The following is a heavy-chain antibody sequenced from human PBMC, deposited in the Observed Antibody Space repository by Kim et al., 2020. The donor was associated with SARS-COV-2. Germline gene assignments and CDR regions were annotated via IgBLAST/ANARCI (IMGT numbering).Heavy chain of an antibody. D-gene: IGHD2-2*01. Sequence: SVKVSCKASGGTFSSYAISWVRQAPGQGLEWMGRIIPIFGIANYAQKFQGRVTITADKSTSTAYMELSSLRSEDTAVYYCAREIVWGSTFSYYFDYWGQGTLVTVSS. CDR2: IIPIFGIA. J-gene: IGHJ4*02. V-gene: IGHV1-69*04. CDR3: AREIVWGSTFSYYFDY. CDR1: GGTFSSYA.